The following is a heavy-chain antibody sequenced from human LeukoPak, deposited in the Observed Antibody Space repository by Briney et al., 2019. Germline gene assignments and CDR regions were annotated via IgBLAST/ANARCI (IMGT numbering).Heavy chain of an antibody. J-gene: IGHJ4*02. CDR2: ISGSGGST. D-gene: IGHD3-3*01. Sequence: GGSLRLSCAASGFTFSSYAMSWVRQPPGKGREWVSAISGSGGSTYYADSVKGRLTIPRDNPKNTLYLQMNSLRAEDTAVYYCAKDQDFWSGYYTNWGQGTLVTVSS. CDR3: AKDQDFWSGYYTN. V-gene: IGHV3-23*01. CDR1: GFTFSSYA.